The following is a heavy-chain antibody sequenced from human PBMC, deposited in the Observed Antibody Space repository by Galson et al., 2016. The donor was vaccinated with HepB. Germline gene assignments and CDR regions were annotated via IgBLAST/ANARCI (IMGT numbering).Heavy chain of an antibody. Sequence: RLSCAVSGFTFSDYYVSWIRQAPGKGPEWVSYISSISSHTNYGDSVKGRFTISRDNAKNSVDLQMNSLRPDDTAVYYCAATQYDFLRGDVWGKGTTVTVSS. CDR3: AATQYDFLRGDV. CDR2: ISSISSHT. CDR1: GFTFSDYY. D-gene: IGHD3-3*01. V-gene: IGHV3-11*06. J-gene: IGHJ6*04.